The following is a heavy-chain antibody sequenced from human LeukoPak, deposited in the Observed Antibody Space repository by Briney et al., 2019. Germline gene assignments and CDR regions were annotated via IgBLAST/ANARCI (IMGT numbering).Heavy chain of an antibody. CDR1: GGSISSSSYY. Sequence: SETLSLTCTVSGGSISSSSYYWGWIRQPPGKGLEWIGNIYYSGSTYYNPSLKSRVTISVDTSKNQFSLKLSSVTAADTAVYYCARYNYDFWSGYSKWFDPWGQGTLVTVSS. D-gene: IGHD3-3*01. J-gene: IGHJ5*02. CDR2: IYYSGST. CDR3: ARYNYDFWSGYSKWFDP. V-gene: IGHV4-39*07.